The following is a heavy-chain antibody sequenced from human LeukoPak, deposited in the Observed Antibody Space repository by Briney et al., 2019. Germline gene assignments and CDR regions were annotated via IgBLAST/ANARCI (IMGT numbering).Heavy chain of an antibody. V-gene: IGHV3-21*01. D-gene: IGHD6-19*01. CDR2: ISSSSSYI. CDR3: ARDQGSGWLVPPRGDYYGMDV. J-gene: IGHJ6*02. Sequence: PGGSLRLSCAASGFTFSSYSMNWVRQAPGKGLEWVSSISSSSSYIYYADSVKGRFTISRDNAKNSLYLQMNSLRAEDTAVYYCARDQGSGWLVPPRGDYYGMDVWGQGTTVTVSS. CDR1: GFTFSSYS.